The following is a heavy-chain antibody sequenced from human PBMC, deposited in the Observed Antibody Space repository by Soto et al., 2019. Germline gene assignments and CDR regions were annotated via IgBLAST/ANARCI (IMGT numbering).Heavy chain of an antibody. Sequence: GASVKVSCKASGYTFTSYAMHWVRQAPGQRLEWMGWINAGNGKAKYAQKFQGRVTITTDTSTSTAYMELSSLRSEDTAVYYCARDTLGPRGNYGGNFGGGDYYYYGMDVWGQGTTVTVSS. CDR1: GYTFTSYA. CDR2: INAGNGKA. D-gene: IGHD4-17*01. V-gene: IGHV1-3*01. J-gene: IGHJ6*02. CDR3: ARDTLGPRGNYGGNFGGGDYYYYGMDV.